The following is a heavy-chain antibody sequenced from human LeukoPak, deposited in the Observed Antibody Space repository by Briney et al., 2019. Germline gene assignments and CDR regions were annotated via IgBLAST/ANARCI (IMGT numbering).Heavy chain of an antibody. Sequence: GGSLRLSCAASGFTFSNYWMHWVRQAPGKGLVWVSRISSDGSSTSYADSVKGRFTISRDNAKNTLYLQMNSLRAEDTAVYYCARTAYSDYSLGFWGQGTLDTVSS. CDR3: ARTAYSDYSLGF. CDR1: GFTFSNYW. D-gene: IGHD5-12*01. V-gene: IGHV3-74*01. J-gene: IGHJ4*02. CDR2: ISSDGSST.